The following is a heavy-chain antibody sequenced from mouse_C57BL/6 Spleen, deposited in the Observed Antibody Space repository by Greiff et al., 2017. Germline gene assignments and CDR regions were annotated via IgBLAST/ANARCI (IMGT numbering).Heavy chain of an antibody. V-gene: IGHV1-19*01. J-gene: IGHJ1*03. CDR2: INPYNGGT. D-gene: IGHD1-1*01. Sequence: EVQLQQSGPVLVKPGASVKMSCKASGYTFTDYCMNWVKQSHGQSLEWIGVINPYNGGTSYTQKFKGKATLTVDKASSTAYMELNSLTSEDSAVYECAFYYGSREWYFEVWGTGTTVTVSS. CDR3: AFYYGSREWYFEV. CDR1: GYTFTDYC.